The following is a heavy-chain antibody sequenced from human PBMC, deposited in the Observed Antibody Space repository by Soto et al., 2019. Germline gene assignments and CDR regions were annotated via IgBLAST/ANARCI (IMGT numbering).Heavy chain of an antibody. Sequence: GGSLRLSCAASGFTFSSYGMHWVRQAPGKGLEWVAVIWYDGSNKYYADSVKGRFTISRDNSKNTLYLQMNSLRAEDTAIYYCARDSSTNSGWFDPWGQGTLVTVSS. CDR3: ARDSSTNSGWFDP. V-gene: IGHV3-33*01. J-gene: IGHJ5*02. CDR1: GFTFSSYG. CDR2: IWYDGSNK. D-gene: IGHD6-13*01.